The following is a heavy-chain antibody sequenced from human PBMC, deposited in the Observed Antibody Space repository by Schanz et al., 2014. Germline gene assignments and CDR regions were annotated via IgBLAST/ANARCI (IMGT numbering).Heavy chain of an antibody. D-gene: IGHD3-22*01. J-gene: IGHJ4*02. Sequence: VQLVESGGGVVQPGGSLRLSCVGSGYSFSDYDMYWIRQAPGKGLEWLAFLRSDGSRRDYADSVKGRFTISRDNSKNTLYLQMNSLRTEDTAVYFCAKSYDTSGYSGFDYWGQGTQVTVSS. CDR2: LRSDGSRR. CDR1: GYSFSDYD. V-gene: IGHV3-30*02. CDR3: AKSYDTSGYSGFDY.